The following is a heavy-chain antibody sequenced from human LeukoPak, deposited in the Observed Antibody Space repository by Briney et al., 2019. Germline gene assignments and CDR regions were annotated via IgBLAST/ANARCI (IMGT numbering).Heavy chain of an antibody. J-gene: IGHJ4*02. CDR2: TYYRSKWYN. CDR3: AREVLEVPATAAAYFDY. V-gene: IGHV6-1*01. CDR1: GDSVSSNSAA. D-gene: IGHD2-2*01. Sequence: SQTLSLTCAISGDSVSSNSAAWNWIRQSPSRGLEWLGRTYYRSKWYNDYAVSVKSRITIDPDTSKNQFSLQLNSVTPEDTAVYYCAREVLEVPATAAAYFDYWGQGTLVTVSS.